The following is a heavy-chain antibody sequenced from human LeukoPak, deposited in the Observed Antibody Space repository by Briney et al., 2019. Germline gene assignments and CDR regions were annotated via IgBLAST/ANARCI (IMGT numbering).Heavy chain of an antibody. J-gene: IGHJ6*04. V-gene: IGHV4-38-2*02. CDR2: IYHSGST. Sequence: SETPSLTCAVSGYSISSGYYWGWIRQPPGKGLEWIGSIYHSGSTYYNPSLKSRVTISVDTSKNQFSLKLSSVTAADTAVYYCARDSSSWYAYYYGMDVWGKGTTVTVSS. D-gene: IGHD6-13*01. CDR3: ARDSSSWYAYYYGMDV. CDR1: GYSISSGYY.